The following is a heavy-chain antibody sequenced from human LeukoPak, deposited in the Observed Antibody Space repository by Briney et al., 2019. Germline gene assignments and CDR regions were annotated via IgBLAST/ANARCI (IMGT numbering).Heavy chain of an antibody. CDR3: AKDTAPSVVVPAAISY. CDR2: ISYDGSNK. J-gene: IGHJ4*02. V-gene: IGHV3-30*18. CDR1: GFTFSSHG. D-gene: IGHD2-2*01. Sequence: GRSLRLSCAASGFTFSSHGMHWVRQAPGKGLEWVAVISYDGSNKYYADSVKGRFTISRDNSKNTLYLQMNSLRAEDTAVYYSAKDTAPSVVVPAAISYWGQGTLVTVSS.